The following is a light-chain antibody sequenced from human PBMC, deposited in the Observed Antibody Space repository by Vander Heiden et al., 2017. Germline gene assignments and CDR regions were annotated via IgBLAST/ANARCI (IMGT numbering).Light chain of an antibody. CDR1: QSIGSS. CDR3: LQSSSLPWT. Sequence: EIVLTQSPDCQSVTPREKVTITCRASQSIGSSLHWYQQKPDQSPKLLIKFASQSMSGVPSRFSGSGSGTDFTLTINSLEAEDAAAYYCLQSSSLPWTFGQGTKVEIK. V-gene: IGKV6D-21*02. CDR2: FAS. J-gene: IGKJ1*01.